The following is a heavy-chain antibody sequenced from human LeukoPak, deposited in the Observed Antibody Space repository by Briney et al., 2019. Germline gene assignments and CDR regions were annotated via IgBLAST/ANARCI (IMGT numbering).Heavy chain of an antibody. CDR2: IWSDGSNK. J-gene: IGHJ5*02. Sequence: GGSLRLSCAASGFTFSFYGMHWVRQAPGKGLEWVAVIWSDGSNKYYADSVKGRFTISRDNSKNTLHLQMNSLRAEDTAVYYCAREDGSASYYNNWFDPWGQGTLVTVSS. D-gene: IGHD3-10*01. CDR3: AREDGSASYYNNWFDP. V-gene: IGHV3-33*01. CDR1: GFTFSFYG.